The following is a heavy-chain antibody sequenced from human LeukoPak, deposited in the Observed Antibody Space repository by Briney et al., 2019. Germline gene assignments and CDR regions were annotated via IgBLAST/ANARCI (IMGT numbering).Heavy chain of an antibody. V-gene: IGHV1-2*06. CDR3: ARHRMYGANSAPFDA. D-gene: IGHD4-23*01. Sequence: GASVKVSCEASGYTFSDYYIQWVGQAPGQGLEWVGRINPNSGATSFAQKFQGRVTMTRDTSINTAYMELNRLRSDDTAVYYCARHRMYGANSAPFDAWGQGTLVTVSS. CDR1: GYTFSDYY. CDR2: INPNSGAT. J-gene: IGHJ5*02.